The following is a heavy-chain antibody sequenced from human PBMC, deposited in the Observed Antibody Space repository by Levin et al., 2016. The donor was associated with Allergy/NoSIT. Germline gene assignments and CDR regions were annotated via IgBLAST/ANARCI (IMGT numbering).Heavy chain of an antibody. J-gene: IGHJ4*02. D-gene: IGHD3-3*01. V-gene: IGHV3-74*01. CDR2: INSDGSST. CDR3: ARAPWLFGVVTPG. Sequence: WIRQPPGKGLVWVSRINSDGSSTSYADSVKGRFTISRDNAKNTLYLQMNSLRAEDTAVYYCARAPWLFGVVTPGWGQGTLVTVSS.